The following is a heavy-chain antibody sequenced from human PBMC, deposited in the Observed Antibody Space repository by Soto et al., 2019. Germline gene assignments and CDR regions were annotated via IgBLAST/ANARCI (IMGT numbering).Heavy chain of an antibody. Sequence: QVQVVQSGTEVKKPGASVKVSCKASGYTFTNYGISWVRQAPGQGLEWMGWISAYNGNTNYAQIFQARVTLTTDTSPTTAYMELRSLRSDATAVYYCARGDSSSGLDPWGQGTLVTVSS. D-gene: IGHD6-19*01. CDR2: ISAYNGNT. V-gene: IGHV1-18*01. J-gene: IGHJ5*02. CDR3: ARGDSSSGLDP. CDR1: GYTFTNYG.